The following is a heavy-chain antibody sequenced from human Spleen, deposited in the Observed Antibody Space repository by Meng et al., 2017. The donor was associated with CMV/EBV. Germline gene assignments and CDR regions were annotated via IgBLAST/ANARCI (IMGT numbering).Heavy chain of an antibody. D-gene: IGHD3-10*01. CDR2: IRYDGNNK. J-gene: IGHJ4*02. Sequence: GGSLRLSCAASGFIFSSYGVHWVRQAPGKGLEWVAFIRYDGNNKYYADSLKGRFTISRDNSKNTLYLQMNSLRTEDTAVYYCAKLPNYYGLGSYGGLDYWGQGTLVTVSS. CDR1: GFIFSSYG. V-gene: IGHV3-30*02. CDR3: AKLPNYYGLGSYGGLDY.